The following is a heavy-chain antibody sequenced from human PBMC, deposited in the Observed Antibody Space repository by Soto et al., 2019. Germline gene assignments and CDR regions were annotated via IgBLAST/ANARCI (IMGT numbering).Heavy chain of an antibody. J-gene: IGHJ5*02. D-gene: IGHD6-19*01. CDR1: GYSISSGYY. CDR3: ARGVWSGVAGLNWFDP. Sequence: SETLSLTCAVSGYSISSGYYWGWIRQPPGKGLEWIGSIYHSGSTYYNPSLKSRVTISVDTSKNQFSLKLSSVTAADTAVYYCARGVWSGVAGLNWFDPWGQGTLVTAPQ. V-gene: IGHV4-38-2*01. CDR2: IYHSGST.